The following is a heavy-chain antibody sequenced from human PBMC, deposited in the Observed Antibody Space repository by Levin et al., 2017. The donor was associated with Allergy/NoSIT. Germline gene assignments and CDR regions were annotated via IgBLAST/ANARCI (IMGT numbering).Heavy chain of an antibody. D-gene: IGHD2-15*01. CDR1: GGSISSYH. CDR2: IYYSGST. Sequence: SETLSLTCIVSGGSISSYHWSWIRQPPGKGLEWIGYIYYSGSTNYNPSLKSRVTMSVDTSKNQFSLTLNSVTAADTAVYYCARDRVVASSGTDYDYGMAVWGQGTTVTVSS. CDR3: ARDRVVASSGTDYDYGMAV. V-gene: IGHV4-59*01. J-gene: IGHJ6*02.